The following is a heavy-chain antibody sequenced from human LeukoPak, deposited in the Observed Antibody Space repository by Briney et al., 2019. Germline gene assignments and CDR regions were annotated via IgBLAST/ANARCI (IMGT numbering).Heavy chain of an antibody. V-gene: IGHV1-69*13. D-gene: IGHD5-12*01. CDR3: ARSEDIVATVPDY. Sequence: SVKVSCKASGGTFSSYAISWVRQAPGQGLEWMGGIIPIFGTANYAQKFQGRVTITSDGSTSTAYMELSSLRSEDTAVYYCARSEDIVATVPDYWGQGTLVTVSS. CDR2: IIPIFGTA. CDR1: GGTFSSYA. J-gene: IGHJ4*02.